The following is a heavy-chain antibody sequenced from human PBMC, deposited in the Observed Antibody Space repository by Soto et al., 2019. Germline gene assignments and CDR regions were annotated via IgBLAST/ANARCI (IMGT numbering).Heavy chain of an antibody. CDR2: IYYSGST. D-gene: IGHD4-17*01. V-gene: IGHV4-59*08. CDR1: GCSIRSYY. CDR3: ARNYGGNVDY. Sequence: SETLSLTCTVSGCSIRSYYWSWIRQPPGKGLEWIGYIYYSGSTNYNPSLKSRVTISVDTSKNQFSLKLSSATAADTAVYYCARNYGGNVDYWGQGTLVTVSS. J-gene: IGHJ4*02.